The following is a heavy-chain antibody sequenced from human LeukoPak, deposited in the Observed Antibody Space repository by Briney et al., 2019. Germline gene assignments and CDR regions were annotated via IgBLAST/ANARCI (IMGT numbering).Heavy chain of an antibody. CDR3: ARDTVGYCSSTSCSPEDY. CDR1: GYTFTSYG. J-gene: IGHJ4*02. D-gene: IGHD2-2*01. V-gene: IGHV1-18*01. CDR2: ISAYNGNT. Sequence: ASVKVSCKASGYTFTSYGISWVRQAPGQGLEWMGWISAYNGNTNYAQKLQGRVTITTDTSTSTAYMELRSLRSDDTAVYYCARDTVGYCSSTSCSPEDYWGQGTLVTVSS.